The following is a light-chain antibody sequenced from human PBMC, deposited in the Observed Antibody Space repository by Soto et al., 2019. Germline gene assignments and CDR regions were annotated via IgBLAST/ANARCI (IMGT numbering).Light chain of an antibody. V-gene: IGLV2-14*01. CDR2: EVS. CDR1: SSDVGGYNY. J-gene: IGLJ1*01. Sequence: QSVLPHPASVSWSPGHSLTISCTGSSSDVGGYNYVSWYQQYPGKPPKLMISEVSNRPSGVSSRFSGSKAGNTASLTISGLQAEDEADYYCSSYTSASTLYVFGTGTKVTVL. CDR3: SSYTSASTLYV.